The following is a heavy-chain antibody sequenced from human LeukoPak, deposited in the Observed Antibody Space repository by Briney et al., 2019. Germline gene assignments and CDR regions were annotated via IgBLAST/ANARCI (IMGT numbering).Heavy chain of an antibody. CDR2: INPSGGST. Sequence: ASVKVSCKASGYTFTSYYMHWVRQAPGQGLEWMGIINPSGGSTSYAQKFQGRVTMTRDTSTSTVYMELSSLRSEDTAVYYCARGFYGSGSYYINWFDPWGQGTLVTVSS. CDR1: GYTFTSYY. D-gene: IGHD3-10*01. V-gene: IGHV1-46*01. CDR3: ARGFYGSGSYYINWFDP. J-gene: IGHJ5*02.